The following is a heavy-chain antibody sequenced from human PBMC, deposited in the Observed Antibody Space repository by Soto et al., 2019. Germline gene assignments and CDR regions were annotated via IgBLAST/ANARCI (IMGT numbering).Heavy chain of an antibody. CDR3: ARVRGGGDEFGWFDP. D-gene: IGHD2-21*02. CDR2: IYHSGST. CDR1: GYSISSGYY. Sequence: SETLSLTCAVSGYSISSGYYWGWIRQPPGKGLEWIGSIYHSGSTYYNPSLKSRVTISVDTSKNQFSLKLSSVTAADTAVYYCARVRGGGDEFGWFDPWGQGTLVTAPQ. J-gene: IGHJ5*02. V-gene: IGHV4-38-2*01.